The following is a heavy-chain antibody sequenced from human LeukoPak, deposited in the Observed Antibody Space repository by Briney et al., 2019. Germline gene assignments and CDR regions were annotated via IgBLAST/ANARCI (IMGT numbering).Heavy chain of an antibody. J-gene: IGHJ4*02. D-gene: IGHD4-17*01. CDR2: INPSGGST. V-gene: IGHV1-46*01. CDR1: GYTFTSYY. CDR3: AREFPHDYGDYSPFDY. Sequence: VKVSCKASGYTFTSYYMHWVRQAPGQGLEWMGIINPSGGSTSYAQKFQGRVTMTRDMSTSTVYMELSSLRSEDTAVYYCAREFPHDYGDYSPFDYWGQGTLVTVSS.